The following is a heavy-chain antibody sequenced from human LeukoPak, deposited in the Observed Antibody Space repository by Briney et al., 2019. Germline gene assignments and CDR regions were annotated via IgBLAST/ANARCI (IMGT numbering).Heavy chain of an antibody. V-gene: IGHV3-74*01. CDR1: GFTFSNYW. CDR3: AREVWFGEFYPAFDY. CDR2: INTAGSSI. D-gene: IGHD3-10*01. J-gene: IGHJ4*02. Sequence: GGSLRLSCAASGFTFSNYWMHWVRQAPGKGLVWVSRINTAGSSIFYADSVKGRFTISRDNAKNSLYLHMNSLRVEDTAVYYCAREVWFGEFYPAFDYWGQGTLVTVSS.